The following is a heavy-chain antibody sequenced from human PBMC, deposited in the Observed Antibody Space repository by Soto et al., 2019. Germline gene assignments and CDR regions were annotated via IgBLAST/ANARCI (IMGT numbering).Heavy chain of an antibody. CDR3: ARRLYYDSSGFEGGGMDV. J-gene: IGHJ6*02. CDR2: IYYSGST. V-gene: IGHV4-39*01. Sequence: PSETLSLTCTVSAGSISTSSYYWGWIRQPPGKGLEWIGSIYYSGSTYYNPSLKSRVTISVDTSKNQFSLKLSSVTAADTAVYYCARRLYYDSSGFEGGGMDVWGQGTTVTVS. CDR1: AGSISTSSYY. D-gene: IGHD3-22*01.